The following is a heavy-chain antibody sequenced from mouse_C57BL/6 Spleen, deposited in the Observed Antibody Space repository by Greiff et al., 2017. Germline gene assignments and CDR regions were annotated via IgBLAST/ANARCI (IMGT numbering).Heavy chain of an antibody. Sequence: QVQLQQPGAELVRPGSSVKLSCKASGYTFTSYWMHWVKQRPIQGLEWIGNIDPSDSETHYNQKFKDKATLTVDKSSSTAYMQLSSLTSEDSAVYYCARGDYGSSYSHFDYWGQGTTLTVSS. CDR2: IDPSDSET. J-gene: IGHJ2*01. D-gene: IGHD1-1*01. CDR3: ARGDYGSSYSHFDY. V-gene: IGHV1-52*01. CDR1: GYTFTSYW.